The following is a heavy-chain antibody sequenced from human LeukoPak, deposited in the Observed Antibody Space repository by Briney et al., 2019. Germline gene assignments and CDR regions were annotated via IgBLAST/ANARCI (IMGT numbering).Heavy chain of an antibody. CDR1: GFTFSSYS. J-gene: IGHJ4*02. Sequence: PGGSLRLSCAASGFTFSSYSMNWVHQAPGRGLEWVSSISSSSSYIYYADSVKGRFTISRDNAKNSLYLQMNSLRAQDTPVYYCPCWSSGWYFDYRGQETLVTVSS. V-gene: IGHV3-21*01. D-gene: IGHD6-19*01. CDR2: ISSSSSYI. CDR3: PCWSSGWYFDY.